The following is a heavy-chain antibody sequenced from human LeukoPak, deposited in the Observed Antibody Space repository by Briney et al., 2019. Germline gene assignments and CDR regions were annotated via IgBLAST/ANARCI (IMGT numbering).Heavy chain of an antibody. D-gene: IGHD4-23*01. CDR1: GGSISNSSYY. Sequence: PSETLSLTCIVSGGSISNSSYYWGWIRQPPGKGLEWIGSIYYSGSAYYNPSHKSRVTISVDTSKNQFSLKLTSVTAADTAVYYCARHWVVTPNYWGQGTLVTVSS. J-gene: IGHJ4*02. V-gene: IGHV4-39*01. CDR3: ARHWVVTPNY. CDR2: IYYSGSA.